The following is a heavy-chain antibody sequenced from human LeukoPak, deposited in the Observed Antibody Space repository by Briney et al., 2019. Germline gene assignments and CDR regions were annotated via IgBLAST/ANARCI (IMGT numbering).Heavy chain of an antibody. CDR1: GGTFSSYA. Sequence: SVKVSCKASGGTFSSYAISWVRQAPGQGLEWMGGIIPIFGTANYAQKFQGRVTITADKSTSTAYMELSSLRSEDTAVYYCAREVRYCSSTSCQFDYWGQGTLVTVSS. D-gene: IGHD2-2*01. CDR3: AREVRYCSSTSCQFDY. CDR2: IIPIFGTA. J-gene: IGHJ4*02. V-gene: IGHV1-69*06.